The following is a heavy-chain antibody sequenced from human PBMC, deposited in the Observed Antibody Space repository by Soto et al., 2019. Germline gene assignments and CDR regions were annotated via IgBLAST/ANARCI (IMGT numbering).Heavy chain of an antibody. V-gene: IGHV6-1*01. J-gene: IGHJ6*02. CDR1: VDSVSSDTAA. CDR3: VEVTLIRGMDV. CDR2: TYYKSKWNN. Sequence: PSQTLSLTCAISVDSVSSDTAAWIWIRQSPSRGLEWLGRTYYKSKWNNDYALSVKSRITIIPDTSQNQFSLDLDSVTPEDTAVYYCVEVTLIRGMDVWGQGTPVTVSS. D-gene: IGHD3-10*01.